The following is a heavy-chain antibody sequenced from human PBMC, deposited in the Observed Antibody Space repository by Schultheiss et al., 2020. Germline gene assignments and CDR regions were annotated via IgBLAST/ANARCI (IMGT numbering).Heavy chain of an antibody. V-gene: IGHV1-2*06. J-gene: IGHJ4*02. Sequence: AYVKVSCKASGYTFTGYAISWVRQAPGQGLEWMGRINPNSGGTNYAQKFQGRVTMTRDTSISTAYMELSRLRSDDTAVYYCARVRSSYGDYWGQGTLVTVSS. CDR3: ARVRSSYGDY. CDR2: INPNSGGT. CDR1: GYTFTGYA. D-gene: IGHD6-6*01.